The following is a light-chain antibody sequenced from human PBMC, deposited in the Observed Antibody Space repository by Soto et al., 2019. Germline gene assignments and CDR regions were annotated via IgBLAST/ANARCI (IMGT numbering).Light chain of an antibody. V-gene: IGKV1-39*01. J-gene: IGKJ1*01. CDR1: QTIISF. CDR3: QQSYMTTWT. CDR2: AAS. Sequence: DIQMTQSPSSLSASVGDRVSITCRASQTIISFLNWYQQRPWKPPQPLIYAASNVQNGVPSRFSGSRSGTDFTITISSLQPEDSAIYYCQQSYMTTWTFGQGTKVEIK.